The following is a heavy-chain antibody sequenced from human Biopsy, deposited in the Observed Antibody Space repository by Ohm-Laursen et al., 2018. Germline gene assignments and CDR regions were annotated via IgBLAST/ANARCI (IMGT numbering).Heavy chain of an antibody. CDR1: GFTFTNYR. CDR3: AKDRYNYTPIGGFSMDV. J-gene: IGHJ6*02. CDR2: IFYDGSNT. D-gene: IGHD5-18*01. V-gene: IGHV3-30*02. Sequence: SLRLSCAASGFTFTNYRMQWVRQAPGTGLAWVAFIFYDGSNTYYADSVKGRFTIYRDNSRDTLYLQMSSLRAEDTAVYYCAKDRYNYTPIGGFSMDVWGQGTTVSVSS.